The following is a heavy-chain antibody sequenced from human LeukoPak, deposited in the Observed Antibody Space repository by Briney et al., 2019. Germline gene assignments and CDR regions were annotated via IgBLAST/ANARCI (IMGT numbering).Heavy chain of an antibody. CDR2: IWYDGSNK. V-gene: IGHV3-33*06. D-gene: IGHD5-24*01. CDR1: GFTFSSYG. Sequence: GGSLRLSCAASGFTFSSYGMHWVRQAPGKGLEGVAVIWYDGSNKYYADSVKGRFTISRDNSKNTLYLQMNSLRAEDTAVYYCAKDRRWLQSPLDYWGQGTLVTVSS. J-gene: IGHJ4*02. CDR3: AKDRRWLQSPLDY.